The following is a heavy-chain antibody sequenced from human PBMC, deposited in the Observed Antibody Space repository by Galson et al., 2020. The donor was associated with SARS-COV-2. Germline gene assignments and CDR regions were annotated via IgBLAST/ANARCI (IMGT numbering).Heavy chain of an antibody. CDR2: VKSEADGGPT. J-gene: IGHJ4*02. V-gene: IGHV3-15*01. Sequence: GGSLRLSCTASGFIFRDAWMMWVRQAPGKGLEWIARVKSEADGGPTDYAVAVKGRFSISRDDLKNMLFLQMNNLKIEDGAVYYCITPGPCGSLDFRGQGSLGTVS. CDR3: ITPGPCGSLDF. CDR1: GFIFRDAW.